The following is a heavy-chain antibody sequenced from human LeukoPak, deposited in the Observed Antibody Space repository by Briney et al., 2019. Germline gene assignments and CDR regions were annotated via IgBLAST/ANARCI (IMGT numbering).Heavy chain of an antibody. CDR3: ARDLRGLD. Sequence: ASVKVSCKTSGYTFTGYYMHWVRQAPGQGLEWMGWINPNSGGTNYAQKFQGRVTMTRDTSISTAFMELSSLISDDTAVYYCARDLRGLDWGQGTLVTVSS. V-gene: IGHV1-2*02. CDR1: GYTFTGYY. D-gene: IGHD1-26*01. CDR2: INPNSGGT. J-gene: IGHJ4*02.